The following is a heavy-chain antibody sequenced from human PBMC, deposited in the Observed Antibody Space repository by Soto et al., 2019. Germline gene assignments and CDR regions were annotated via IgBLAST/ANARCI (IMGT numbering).Heavy chain of an antibody. V-gene: IGHV3-33*01. J-gene: IGHJ5*02. CDR3: ARDTTMVRGVILNWFDP. Sequence: QVQLVESGGGVVQPGRSLRLSCAASGFTFSSYGMHWVRQAPGKGLEWVAVIWYDGSNKYYADSVKGRFTISRDNSKNTLYLQMNSLRAEDTAVYYCARDTTMVRGVILNWFDPWGQGTLVTVSS. CDR2: IWYDGSNK. D-gene: IGHD3-10*01. CDR1: GFTFSSYG.